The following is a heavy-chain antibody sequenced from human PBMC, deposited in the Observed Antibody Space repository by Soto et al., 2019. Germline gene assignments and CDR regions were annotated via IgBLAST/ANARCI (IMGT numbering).Heavy chain of an antibody. V-gene: IGHV1-18*01. D-gene: IGHD4-4*01. CDR3: ARDLTKGLDV. Sequence: QVHLVQSGAEVKKPGASVKVSCKASGYTFTSCGISWVRQAPGQGLEWMGLINTYNGYTNYPQNFQGRVTMTTDTSTGTVYMELRSLTSDDTAVYYCARDLTKGLDVWGQWTTVTVSS. CDR1: GYTFTSCG. CDR2: INTYNGYT. J-gene: IGHJ6*02.